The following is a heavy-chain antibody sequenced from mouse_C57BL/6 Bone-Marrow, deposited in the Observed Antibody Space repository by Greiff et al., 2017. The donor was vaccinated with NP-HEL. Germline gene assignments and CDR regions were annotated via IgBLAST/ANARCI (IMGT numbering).Heavy chain of an antibody. J-gene: IGHJ1*03. D-gene: IGHD2-4*01. CDR1: GFTFSSYG. Sequence: DVMLVESGGDLVKPGGSLKLSCAASGFTFSSYGMSWVRQTPDKRLEWVATISSGGSYTYYPDSVKGRFTISRDNAKNTLYLQMSSLKSEDTAMYYCARPGYDYDWYFDVWGTGTTVTVSS. CDR2: ISSGGSYT. V-gene: IGHV5-6*02. CDR3: ARPGYDYDWYFDV.